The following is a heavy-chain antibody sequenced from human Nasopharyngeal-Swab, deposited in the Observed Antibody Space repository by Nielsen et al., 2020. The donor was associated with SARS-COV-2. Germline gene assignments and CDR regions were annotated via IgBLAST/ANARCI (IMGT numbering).Heavy chain of an antibody. CDR1: GFTFSSYS. J-gene: IGHJ6*02. D-gene: IGHD3-3*01. CDR3: ASNLEWLLSHYYYGMDV. Sequence: GESLKISCAASGFTFSSYSMNWVRQAPGKGLEWVSSISSSSSYIYYADSVKGRFTISRDNAKNSLYLQMNSLRAEDTAVYYCASNLEWLLSHYYYGMDVWGQGTTVTVSS. CDR2: ISSSSSYI. V-gene: IGHV3-21*01.